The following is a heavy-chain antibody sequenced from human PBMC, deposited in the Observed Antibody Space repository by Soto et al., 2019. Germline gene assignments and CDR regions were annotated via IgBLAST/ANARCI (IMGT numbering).Heavy chain of an antibody. CDR1: GYTFIRYG. D-gene: IGHD3-16*01. CDR3: ARGGYYYNTWGKLSHYGLAV. Sequence: QVQLVQSAAEVKKPGASVRVSCKASGYTFIRYGIAWVRQAPGQGLEWMGWISPYNDYTIYAQKLQGRVTMTADTATRTVYMELRGLKSDDTAVYSCARGGYYYNTWGKLSHYGLAVWGQGTSVTVSS. J-gene: IGHJ6*02. V-gene: IGHV1-18*01. CDR2: ISPYNDYT.